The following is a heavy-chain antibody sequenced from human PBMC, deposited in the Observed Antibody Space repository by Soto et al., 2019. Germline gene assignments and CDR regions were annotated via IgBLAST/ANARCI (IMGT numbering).Heavy chain of an antibody. CDR2: ISSSSSTI. V-gene: IGHV3-48*01. Sequence: EVQVVESGGGLVQPGGSLRLSCAASGFTFSSYSMNWVRQAPGKGLEWVSYISSSSSTIYYADSVRGRFTISRDNAKDSLFLQINSLRAEDTAVYYCARAAQYYYYYMDVWGKGTTVTVSS. CDR3: ARAAQYYYYYMDV. CDR1: GFTFSSYS. J-gene: IGHJ6*03.